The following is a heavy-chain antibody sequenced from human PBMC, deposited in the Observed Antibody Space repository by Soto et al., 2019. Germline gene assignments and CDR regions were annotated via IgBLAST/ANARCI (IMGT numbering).Heavy chain of an antibody. CDR2: ISYDGSNK. Sequence: QVHLVESGGGVVQPGRSLRLSCAASGFTFNSYAMHWVRQAPAKGLEWVAVISYDGSNKYYADSVKGRFIISRDNSKNTLYLQMSSRKPEDTAVYYCARGDGLGELSSTLDYWGQGTLVTVSS. CDR3: ARGDGLGELSSTLDY. V-gene: IGHV3-30*04. D-gene: IGHD3-16*02. CDR1: GFTFNSYA. J-gene: IGHJ4*02.